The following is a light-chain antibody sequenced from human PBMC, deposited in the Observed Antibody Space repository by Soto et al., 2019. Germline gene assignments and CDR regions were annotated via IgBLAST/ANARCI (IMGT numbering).Light chain of an antibody. Sequence: EIVLTQSPGTPSLSPGERATLSCRASQSVSSSYLAWYQQKPGQAPRLLIYGASSRATGIPDRFSGSGSGTDFTLTISRLEPEDFAVYYCQQYSRSLWTLSTFGQGTKVDIK. V-gene: IGKV3-20*01. CDR3: QQYSRSLWTLST. CDR1: QSVSSSY. J-gene: IGKJ1*01. CDR2: GAS.